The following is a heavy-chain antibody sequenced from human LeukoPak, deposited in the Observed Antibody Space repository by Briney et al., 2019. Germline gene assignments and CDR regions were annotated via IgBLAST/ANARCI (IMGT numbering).Heavy chain of an antibody. J-gene: IGHJ4*02. CDR3: ARRRDLFDY. CDR2: IYYSGST. Sequence: SETLSLTCTVSGGSISSSYYYWSWIRQPPGKGLEWIAYIYYSGSTNHNPSLKSRVTISVDTSKNQFSLKPSSVTAADTAVYYCARRRDLFDYWGQGTLVTVSS. CDR1: GGSISSSYYY. D-gene: IGHD3/OR15-3a*01. V-gene: IGHV4-61*05.